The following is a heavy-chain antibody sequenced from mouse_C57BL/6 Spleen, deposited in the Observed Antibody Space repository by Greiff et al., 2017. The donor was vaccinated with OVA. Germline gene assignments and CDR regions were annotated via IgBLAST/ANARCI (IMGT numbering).Heavy chain of an antibody. D-gene: IGHD3-2*02. Sequence: EVHLVESGGGLVKPGGSLKLSCAASGFTFSDYGMHWVRQAPEKGLEWVAYISSGSSTIYYADTVKGRFTISRDNAKNTLCLQMTSLRSEDTAMYYCARPGSSGSPAWFAYWGQGTLVTVSA. CDR3: ARPGSSGSPAWFAY. CDR2: ISSGSSTI. J-gene: IGHJ3*01. V-gene: IGHV5-17*01. CDR1: GFTFSDYG.